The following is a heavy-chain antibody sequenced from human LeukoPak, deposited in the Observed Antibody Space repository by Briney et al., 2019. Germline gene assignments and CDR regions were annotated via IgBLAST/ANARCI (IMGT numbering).Heavy chain of an antibody. CDR3: ARAGALGPAGYCSSTSCRSGGIDY. CDR1: GYTFTSYG. Sequence: ASVKVSCKASGYTFTSYGISWVRQAPGQGLEWMGWISAYNGNTNYAQKLQGRVTMTTDTSTSTAYMELRSLGSDDTAVYYCARAGALGPAGYCSSTSCRSGGIDYWGQGTLVTVSS. J-gene: IGHJ4*02. CDR2: ISAYNGNT. V-gene: IGHV1-18*04. D-gene: IGHD2-2*01.